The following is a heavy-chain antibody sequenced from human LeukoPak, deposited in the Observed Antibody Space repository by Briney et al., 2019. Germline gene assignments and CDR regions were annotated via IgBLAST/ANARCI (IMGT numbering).Heavy chain of an antibody. Sequence: PGGSLRLSCAASGFTFSSYAMSWVRQAPGKGLEWVSAISGSGGSTYYADSVKGRFTISRDNSKNTLYLQMNSLRAEDTAVYYCAKDPGSVLSVGPAAMRFDYWGQGTLVTVSS. CDR2: ISGSGGST. D-gene: IGHD2-2*01. J-gene: IGHJ4*02. CDR1: GFTFSSYA. V-gene: IGHV3-23*01. CDR3: AKDPGSVLSVGPAAMRFDY.